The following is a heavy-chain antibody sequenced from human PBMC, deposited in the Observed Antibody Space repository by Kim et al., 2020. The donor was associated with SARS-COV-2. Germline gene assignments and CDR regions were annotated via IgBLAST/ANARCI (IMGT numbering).Heavy chain of an antibody. J-gene: IGHJ6*02. CDR2: IIPIFGTA. V-gene: IGHV1-69*13. CDR3: AREAPSYGLSKTPGHYYYYGMDV. CDR1: GGTFSSYA. D-gene: IGHD5-18*01. Sequence: SVKVSCKASGGTFSSYAISWVRQAPGQGLEWMGGIIPIFGTANYAQKFQGRVTITADESTSTAYMELSSLRSEDTAVYYCAREAPSYGLSKTPGHYYYYGMDVWGQGTTVTVSS.